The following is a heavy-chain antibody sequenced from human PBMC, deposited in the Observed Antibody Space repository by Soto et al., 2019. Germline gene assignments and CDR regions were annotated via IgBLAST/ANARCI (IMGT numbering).Heavy chain of an antibody. Sequence: GGSLRLSCAASGFTFSSYWMHWVRQAPGKGLVWVSRINSDGSSTSYADSVKGRFTISRDNAKNTLYPQMNSLRAEDTAIYHCARNSGYAQNSWFDPWGQGTLVTVSS. J-gene: IGHJ5*02. CDR2: INSDGSST. CDR3: ARNSGYAQNSWFDP. CDR1: GFTFSSYW. V-gene: IGHV3-74*01. D-gene: IGHD5-12*01.